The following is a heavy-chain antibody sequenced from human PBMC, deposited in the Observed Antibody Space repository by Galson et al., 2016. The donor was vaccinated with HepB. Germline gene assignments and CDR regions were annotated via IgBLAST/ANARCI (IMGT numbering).Heavy chain of an antibody. CDR1: GNTFISYH. CDR2: INPSGGST. V-gene: IGHV1-46*01. Sequence: SVKVSCKASGNTFISYHMHWVRQAPGQGLEWMGIINPSGGSTSYAQKFQGRVTMTGDTSTSTVYMELSSLRSDDTAVYYCARGRGNGGNRAFDIWGQGTIVNVSS. CDR3: ARGRGNGGNRAFDI. J-gene: IGHJ3*02. D-gene: IGHD4-23*01.